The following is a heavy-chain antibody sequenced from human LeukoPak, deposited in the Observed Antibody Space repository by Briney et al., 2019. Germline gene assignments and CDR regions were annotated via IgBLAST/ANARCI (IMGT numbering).Heavy chain of an antibody. D-gene: IGHD3-10*01. CDR2: IRYDGTNK. V-gene: IGHV3-30*02. J-gene: IGHJ4*02. Sequence: GGSLRLSCAASGFNFGTYGMHWVRQAPGKGLEWVAFIRYDGTNKYYADSLKGRFTISRDNSKNTLYVQMNKMRVEDTAVYYCAKAQFGSGTSDGWDYWGQGTLVTVSS. CDR1: GFNFGTYG. CDR3: AKAQFGSGTSDGWDY.